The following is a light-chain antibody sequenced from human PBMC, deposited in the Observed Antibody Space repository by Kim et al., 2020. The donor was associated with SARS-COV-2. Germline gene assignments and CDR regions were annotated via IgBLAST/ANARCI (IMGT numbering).Light chain of an antibody. V-gene: IGLV3-1*01. CDR3: QAWDSSTGV. J-gene: IGLJ3*02. Sequence: VSPGQTASITCSGDKLGDKYACWYQQKPGQSPVLVIYQDSKRPSGIPERFSGSNSGNTATLTISGTQAMDEAVYYCQAWDSSTGVFGGGTQLTVL. CDR2: QDS. CDR1: KLGDKY.